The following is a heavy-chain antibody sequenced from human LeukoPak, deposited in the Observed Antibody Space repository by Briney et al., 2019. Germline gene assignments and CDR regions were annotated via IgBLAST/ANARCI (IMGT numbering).Heavy chain of an antibody. V-gene: IGHV1-3*01. Sequence: ASVKVSCKASGYTFTSYAMHWVRQAPGQRLEWMGWINAGNGNTKYSQKFQGRVTITRDTSASTAYMELSSLRSEDTAVYYCARAAVDFDAFDVWGQGTMVTVSS. CDR3: ARAAVDFDAFDV. CDR2: INAGNGNT. CDR1: GYTFTSYA. D-gene: IGHD6-19*01. J-gene: IGHJ3*01.